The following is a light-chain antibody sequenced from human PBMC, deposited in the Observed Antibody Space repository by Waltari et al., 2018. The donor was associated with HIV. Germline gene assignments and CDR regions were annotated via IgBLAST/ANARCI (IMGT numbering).Light chain of an antibody. CDR2: HDS. V-gene: IGLV3-21*02. Sequence: SYVLTQPPSVSVAPGQTARTTCAASNIGSRHVHWYPQKPGQAPVLVVYHDSDRPSGIPERFSGSNSGNTATLTINRVEAGDEADYYCQVWDSSSESVVFGGGAKLTVL. J-gene: IGLJ2*01. CDR1: NIGSRH. CDR3: QVWDSSSESVV.